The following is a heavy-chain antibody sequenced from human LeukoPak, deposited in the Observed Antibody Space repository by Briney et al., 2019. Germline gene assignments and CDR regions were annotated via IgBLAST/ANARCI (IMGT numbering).Heavy chain of an antibody. V-gene: IGHV4-39*07. CDR3: ARNGRYNWFDP. CDR1: GGSISSSNYY. CDR2: IFYTGST. J-gene: IGHJ5*02. Sequence: SETLSLTCTVSGGSISSSNYYWAWIRQPPGKGLEWIANIFYTGSTYYNPSLKSRVTISVDTSKNQLSLKVSSVTAADTAVYYCARNGRYNWFDPWGQGTLVTVSS. D-gene: IGHD2-8*01.